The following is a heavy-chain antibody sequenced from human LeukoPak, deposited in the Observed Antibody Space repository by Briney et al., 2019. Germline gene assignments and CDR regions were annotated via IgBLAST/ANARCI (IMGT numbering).Heavy chain of an antibody. Sequence: SVKVSCKASGGTFSSYAISWVRQAPGQGLEWMGRIIPIFGIANYAQKFQGRVTITADKSTSTAYMELSSLRSEDTAVYYCARGPRWLHIVDWGQGTLVTVSS. V-gene: IGHV1-69*04. J-gene: IGHJ4*02. D-gene: IGHD5-24*01. CDR3: ARGPRWLHIVD. CDR1: GGTFSSYA. CDR2: IIPIFGIA.